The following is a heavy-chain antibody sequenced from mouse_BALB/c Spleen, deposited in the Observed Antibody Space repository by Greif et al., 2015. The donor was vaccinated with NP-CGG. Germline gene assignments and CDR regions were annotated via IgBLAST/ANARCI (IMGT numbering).Heavy chain of an antibody. CDR1: GFTFSDYY. V-gene: IGHV5-4*02. J-gene: IGHJ4*01. CDR2: ISDGGSYT. CDR3: ARDRRGNYVEMDY. D-gene: IGHD2-1*01. Sequence: EVKLVESGGGLAKPGGSLKLSCAASGFTFSDYYMYWVRQTPEKRLEWVATISDGGSYTYYPDSVKGRFTISRDNAKNNLYLQMSSLKSEDTAMYYCARDRRGNYVEMDYWGQGTSVTVSS.